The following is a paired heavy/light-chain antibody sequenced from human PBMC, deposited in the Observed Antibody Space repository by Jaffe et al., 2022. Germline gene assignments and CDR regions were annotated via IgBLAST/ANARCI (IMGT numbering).Heavy chain of an antibody. CDR2: IIPIFGTA. CDR3: ARVFERRPHSGYDNDHSRYYYYYYMDV. Sequence: QVQLVQSGAEVKKPGSSVKVSCKASGGTFSSYAISWVRQAPGQGLEWMGGIIPIFGTANYAQKFQGRVTITADESTSTAYMELSSLRSEDTAVYYCARVFERRPHSGYDNDHSRYYYYYYMDVWGKGTTVTVSS. J-gene: IGHJ6*03. V-gene: IGHV1-69*01. D-gene: IGHD5-12*01. CDR1: GGTFSSYA.
Light chain of an antibody. CDR2: GAS. CDR3: QQYNNWPT. Sequence: EIVMTQSPATLSVSPGERATLSCRASQSVSSNLAWYQQKPGQAPRLLIYGASTRATGIPARFSGSGSGTEFTLTISSLQSEDFAVYYCQQYNNWPTFGQGTKLEIK. V-gene: IGKV3-15*01. CDR1: QSVSSN. J-gene: IGKJ2*01.